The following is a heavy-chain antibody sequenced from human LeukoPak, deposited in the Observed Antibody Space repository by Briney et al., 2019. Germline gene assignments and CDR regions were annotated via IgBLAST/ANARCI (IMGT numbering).Heavy chain of an antibody. CDR3: ADCGGDLIVPYYYYGMDV. CDR2: ISGSGGST. Sequence: QTGGSLRLSCAASGFTFSSYAMSWVRQAPGKGLEWVSAISGSGGSTYYADSVKGRFTISRDNSKNTLYLQMNSLRAEDTAVYYCADCGGDLIVPYYYYGMDVWGQGTTVTVSS. V-gene: IGHV3-23*01. D-gene: IGHD2-21*02. J-gene: IGHJ6*02. CDR1: GFTFSSYA.